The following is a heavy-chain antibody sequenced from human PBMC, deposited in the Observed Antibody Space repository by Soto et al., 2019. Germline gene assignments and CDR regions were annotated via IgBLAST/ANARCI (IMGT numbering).Heavy chain of an antibody. D-gene: IGHD6-13*01. Sequence: PSQTLSLTCAISGDSVSRNRAAWNWLRQSPSRGLEWLGRTYYRSKWYNDYAVSVKSRITINPDTSKNQFSLQLNSVTPEDTAVDYGARGFRLYSTAKGLDPWGQGNLVTVS. J-gene: IGHJ5*02. CDR1: GDSVSRNRAA. CDR3: ARGFRLYSTAKGLDP. V-gene: IGHV6-1*01. CDR2: TYYRSKWYN.